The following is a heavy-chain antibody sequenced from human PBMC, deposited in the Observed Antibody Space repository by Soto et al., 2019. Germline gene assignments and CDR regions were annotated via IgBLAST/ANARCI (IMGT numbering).Heavy chain of an antibody. V-gene: IGHV4-4*07. CDR2: IYTSGST. CDR1: GGSISSYY. J-gene: IGHJ6*02. CDR3: AREHTMVRGVYYYYGMDV. Sequence: WETLSLTCTVSGGSISSYYWSWIRQPAGKGLEWIGRIYTSGSTNYNPSLKSRVTMSVDTSKNQFSLKLSSVTAADTAVYYCAREHTMVRGVYYYYGMDVWGQGTTVTVSS. D-gene: IGHD3-10*01.